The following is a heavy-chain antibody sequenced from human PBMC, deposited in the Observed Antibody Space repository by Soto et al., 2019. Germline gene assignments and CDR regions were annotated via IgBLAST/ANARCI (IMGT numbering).Heavy chain of an antibody. CDR3: ARPRSTYYDSSGSADAFDI. Sequence: GESLKISCKGSGYSFTSYWIGWVRQMPGKGLEWMGIIYPGDSDTRYSPSFQGQVTISADKSISTAYLQWSSLKASDTAMYYCARPRSTYYDSSGSADAFDIWGQGTMVTVS. V-gene: IGHV5-51*01. CDR2: IYPGDSDT. D-gene: IGHD3-22*01. CDR1: GYSFTSYW. J-gene: IGHJ3*02.